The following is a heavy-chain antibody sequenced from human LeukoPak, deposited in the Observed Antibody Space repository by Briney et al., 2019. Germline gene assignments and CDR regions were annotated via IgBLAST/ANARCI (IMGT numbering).Heavy chain of an antibody. J-gene: IGHJ4*02. CDR2: VSGSGGST. CDR3: AKDARNYDSSGWAYDY. CDR1: GFTFSSYA. D-gene: IGHD3-22*01. V-gene: IGHV3-23*01. Sequence: GGCLRLSCAASGFTFSSYAMSWVRQAPGKGLEWVSAVSGSGGSTHYADSVKGRFTISRDNSKNTLYLQMNSLRAEDTAAYYCAKDARNYDSSGWAYDYWGQGTLVTVSS.